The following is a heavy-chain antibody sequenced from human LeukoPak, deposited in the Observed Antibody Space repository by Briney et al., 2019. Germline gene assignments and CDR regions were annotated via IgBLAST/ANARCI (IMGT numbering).Heavy chain of an antibody. D-gene: IGHD2-2*03. J-gene: IGHJ4*02. CDR2: VDYTGIT. Sequence: SETLSLTCTVSGGSISSSGYYWGWIRQPPGKGLEWIGSVDYTGITSHSPSLKSRVTISVDKSKNQFSLKLSSVTAADTAVYYCARQPFGYCSSTSCSNWGQGTLVTVSS. CDR3: ARQPFGYCSSTSCSN. V-gene: IGHV4-39*07. CDR1: GGSISSSGYY.